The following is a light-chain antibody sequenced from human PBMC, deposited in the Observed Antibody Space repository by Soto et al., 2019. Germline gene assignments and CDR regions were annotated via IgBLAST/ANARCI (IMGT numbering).Light chain of an antibody. V-gene: IGLV2-11*01. CDR3: CSYAGSYTRYV. CDR1: SSDVGGYNY. CDR2: DVS. Sequence: QSALTQPRSVSGSPGQSVTISCTGTSSDVGGYNYVSWYQQHPGKAPKLMIYDVSKRPSGVPDRFSGSKSGNMASLTISGLQAEDEADYYCCSYAGSYTRYVFGTGT. J-gene: IGLJ1*01.